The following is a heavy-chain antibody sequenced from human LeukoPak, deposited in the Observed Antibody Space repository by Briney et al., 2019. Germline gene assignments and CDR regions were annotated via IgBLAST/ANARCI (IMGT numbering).Heavy chain of an antibody. J-gene: IGHJ5*02. CDR2: IIPILGIA. Sequence: SVKVSCKASGGTFSSYAIGWVRQVPGQGLEWMGRIIPILGIANDAQKVQGRVTITASKSTSTAYMELSSLRSEDTAVYYCARDQKDGYNYPHHWGQGTLVTVSS. D-gene: IGHD5-24*01. CDR1: GGTFSSYA. CDR3: ARDQKDGYNYPHH. V-gene: IGHV1-69*04.